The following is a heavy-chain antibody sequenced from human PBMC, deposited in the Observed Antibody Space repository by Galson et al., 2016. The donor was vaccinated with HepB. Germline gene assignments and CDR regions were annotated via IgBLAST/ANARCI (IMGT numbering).Heavy chain of an antibody. J-gene: IGHJ4*02. CDR3: AREGQSSGHCGAFAW. V-gene: IGHV3-23*01. CDR2: INSKGHFT. CDR1: GFTFSDYP. D-gene: IGHD2-21*01. Sequence: SLRLSCAASGFTFSDYPMTWVRQAPGKGLEWVSTINSKGHFTHYADSVKGRFSISRDNSKRTLSLQRGSLRAEDTAIYYCAREGQSSGHCGAFAWWGQGTLVTV.